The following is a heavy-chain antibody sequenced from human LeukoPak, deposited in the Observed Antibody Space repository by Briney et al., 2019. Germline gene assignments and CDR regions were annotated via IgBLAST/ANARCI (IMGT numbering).Heavy chain of an antibody. Sequence: VASVKVSCKASGGTFSSYAISWVRQAPGQGLEWMGGIIPIFGTANYAQKFQGRVTTTTDESTSTAYMELSSLRSEDTAVYYCARIRRNCSGGSCYTLDYWGQGTLVTVSS. CDR1: GGTFSSYA. V-gene: IGHV1-69*05. J-gene: IGHJ4*02. CDR3: ARIRRNCSGGSCYTLDY. D-gene: IGHD2-15*01. CDR2: IIPIFGTA.